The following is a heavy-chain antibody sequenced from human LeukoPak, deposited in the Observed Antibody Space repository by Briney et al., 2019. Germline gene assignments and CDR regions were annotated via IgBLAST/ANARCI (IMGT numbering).Heavy chain of an antibody. V-gene: IGHV3-23*01. CDR2: ISGSGDST. Sequence: GGSLRLSCAASGFTFSSYAMSWVRQAPGKGLEWVSAISGSGDSTCYGDSVKGRFTISRDNSKNTLYLQMNSLRAEDAAVYYCAKTRPLDSSSWSHGDYWGQGTLVTVSS. CDR1: GFTFSSYA. J-gene: IGHJ4*02. D-gene: IGHD6-13*01. CDR3: AKTRPLDSSSWSHGDY.